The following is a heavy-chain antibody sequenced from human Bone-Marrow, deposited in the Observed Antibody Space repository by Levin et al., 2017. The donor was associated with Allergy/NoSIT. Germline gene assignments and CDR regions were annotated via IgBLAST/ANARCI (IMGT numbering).Heavy chain of an antibody. V-gene: IGHV1-8*01. CDR3: ARGSSQYSSGWDPFDY. Sequence: PVASVKVSCKASGYTFTTYDIHWVRQATGQGLEWMGWMNPNNDNTGYAQKFQGRVTMTRNTSISTAYMELSSLRSEDTAVYYCARGSSQYSSGWDPFDYWGQGTLVTVSS. D-gene: IGHD6-19*01. CDR1: GYTFTTYD. CDR2: MNPNNDNT. J-gene: IGHJ4*02.